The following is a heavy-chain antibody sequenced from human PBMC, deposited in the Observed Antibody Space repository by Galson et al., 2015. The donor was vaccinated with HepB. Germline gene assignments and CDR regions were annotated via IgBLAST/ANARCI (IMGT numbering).Heavy chain of an antibody. CDR2: IYYSGST. CDR3: ARMRWSGSILDY. V-gene: IGHV4-59*01. Sequence: SETLSLTCTVSGGSISSYYWSWIRQPPGKGLEWIGYIYYSGSTNYNPSLKSRVTISVDTSKNQFSLKLSSVTAADTAVYYCARMRWSGSILDYWGQGTLATVSS. CDR1: GGSISSYY. J-gene: IGHJ4*02. D-gene: IGHD4-23*01.